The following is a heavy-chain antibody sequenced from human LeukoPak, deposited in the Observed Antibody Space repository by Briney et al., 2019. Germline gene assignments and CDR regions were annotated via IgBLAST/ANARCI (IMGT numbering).Heavy chain of an antibody. CDR2: ITPMFATS. CDR1: GGTFSRHT. D-gene: IGHD1-14*01. J-gene: IGHJ1*01. Sequence: GASVKVSCKASGGTFSRHTISWVRQSPGQGLEWMGGITPMFATSNYAQKFRGRVTITADESTSTAYVELSSLRSEDTAVYYCARDSSEFRSLLFHWGQGTLVTVSS. V-gene: IGHV1-69*13. CDR3: ARDSSEFRSLLFH.